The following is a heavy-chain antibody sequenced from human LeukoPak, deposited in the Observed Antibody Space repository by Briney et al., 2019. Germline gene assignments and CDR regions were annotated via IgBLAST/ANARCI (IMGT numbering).Heavy chain of an antibody. CDR1: GFTFSSYS. CDR2: ISSSSSYI. V-gene: IGHV3-21*01. CDR3: ARDLSSTSCYTCYYYMDV. J-gene: IGHJ6*03. D-gene: IGHD2-2*02. Sequence: NPGGSLRLSCAASGFTFSSYSMNWVRQVLGRGLERVSSISSSSSYIYYADSVKGRFTISRDNAKNSLYLQMNSLRAEDTAVYYCARDLSSTSCYTCYYYMDVWGKGTTVTVSS.